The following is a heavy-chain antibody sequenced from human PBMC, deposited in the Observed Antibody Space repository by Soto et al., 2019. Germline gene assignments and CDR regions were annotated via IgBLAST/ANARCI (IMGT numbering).Heavy chain of an antibody. CDR2: ISGYNANT. V-gene: IGHV1-18*01. Sequence: QAQLVQSGSEVKRPGASVKVSCRCSDNTFTYYGSNWVRQAPGQGLELLGWISGYNANTKDAQKFQDRVTMTADTSTTPAYLEVRRLTSDDSGIYFCAATGGHYFGLDVWGQGTTVTVSS. CDR3: AATGGHYFGLDV. D-gene: IGHD2-8*02. CDR1: DNTFTYYG. J-gene: IGHJ6*02.